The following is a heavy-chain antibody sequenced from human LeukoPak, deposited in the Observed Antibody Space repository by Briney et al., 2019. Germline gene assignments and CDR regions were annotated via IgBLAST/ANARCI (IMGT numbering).Heavy chain of an antibody. CDR1: GFTFSDYY. CDR2: ISSSGSTI. CDR3: ARLQLWTGTPLDY. V-gene: IGHV3-11*04. J-gene: IGHJ4*02. Sequence: GGSLRLSCAASGFTFSDYYMSWIRQAPGKGLEWVSYISSSGSTIYYADSVKGRCTISRDNAKNSLYLQMNSLRAEDTAVYYCARLQLWTGTPLDYWGQGPLVTVSS. D-gene: IGHD5-18*01.